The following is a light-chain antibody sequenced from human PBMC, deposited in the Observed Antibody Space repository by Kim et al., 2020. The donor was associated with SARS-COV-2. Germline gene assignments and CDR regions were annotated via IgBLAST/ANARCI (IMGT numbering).Light chain of an antibody. CDR1: QGSSSA. CDR3: QQFNSYPS. Sequence: SASVGDRVTITCRASQGSSSALAWYQQKPGKAPKLLIYDASSLESGVPSRFSGSGSGTDFTLTISSLQPEDFATYYCQQFNSYPSFGQGTRLEIK. V-gene: IGKV1-13*02. J-gene: IGKJ5*01. CDR2: DAS.